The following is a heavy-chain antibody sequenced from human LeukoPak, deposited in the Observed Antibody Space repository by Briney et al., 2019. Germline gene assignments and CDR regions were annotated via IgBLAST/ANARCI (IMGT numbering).Heavy chain of an antibody. Sequence: GGSLRLSCAASGFTFSSYGMHWVRQAPGKGLEWVAVISYDGSNKYYADSVKGRFTISRDNAKNSLFLQMNSLRPEDTAFYYCAKAEGFFGGYYDHWGQGTLVTVSS. CDR1: GFTFSSYG. D-gene: IGHD4-23*01. V-gene: IGHV3-30*18. CDR2: ISYDGSNK. J-gene: IGHJ4*02. CDR3: AKAEGFFGGYYDH.